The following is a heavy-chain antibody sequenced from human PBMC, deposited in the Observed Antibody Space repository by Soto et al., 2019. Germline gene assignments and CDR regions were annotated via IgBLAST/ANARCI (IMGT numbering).Heavy chain of an antibody. J-gene: IGHJ4*02. D-gene: IGHD4-4*01. CDR2: IKHDGSVQ. V-gene: IGHV3-7*03. CDR3: ARVPYSNAWYRFDL. Sequence: SGGSLRLSCEASGFTFSGYWMSWVRQAPGKGLEWVADIKHDGSVQYYVDSVKGRFTISRDNAKKLLYLQMNGLRAEDTALYYCARVPYSNAWYRFDLWGQGTLVTVSS. CDR1: GFTFSGYW.